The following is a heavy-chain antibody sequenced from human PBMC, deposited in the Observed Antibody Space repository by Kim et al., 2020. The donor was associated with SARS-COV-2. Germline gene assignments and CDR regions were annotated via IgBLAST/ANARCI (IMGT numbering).Heavy chain of an antibody. CDR1: GFSFNNYN. D-gene: IGHD2-15*01. J-gene: IGHJ4*02. Sequence: GGSLRLSCAASGFSFNNYNMNWVRQAPGKGLEWVSSISKDSTHIYYADSVKGRFTISRDNAKNSLFLQMNSLRVDDTAVYYCTRTVGFWGEGTLDTVCS. V-gene: IGHV3-21*01. CDR3: TRTVGF. CDR2: ISKDSTHI.